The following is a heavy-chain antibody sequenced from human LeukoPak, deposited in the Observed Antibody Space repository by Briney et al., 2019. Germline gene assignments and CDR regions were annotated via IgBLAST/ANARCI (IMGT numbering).Heavy chain of an antibody. Sequence: SQTLSLTCTVSGGSISSGGYYWSWIRQPPGKGLEWIGYIYYSGSTYYNPSLKSRVTISVDTSKNQFSLKLSSVTAADTAVYYCARDIGGRYYFHYWGQGTLVTVSS. CDR2: IYYSGST. CDR1: GGSISSGGYY. J-gene: IGHJ4*02. CDR3: ARDIGGRYYFHY. V-gene: IGHV4-30-4*01. D-gene: IGHD3-10*01.